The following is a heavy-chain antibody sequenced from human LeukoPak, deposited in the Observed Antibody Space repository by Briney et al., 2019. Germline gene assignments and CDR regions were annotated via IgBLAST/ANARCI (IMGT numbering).Heavy chain of an antibody. CDR3: ARYNDYIWGSYRYPYYMDV. CDR1: GFTFSSYA. D-gene: IGHD3-16*02. Sequence: GGSLRLSCAASGFTFSSYAMSWVRQAPGKGLEWVSVIGGSDGPTQYADSVKGRFTISRDTSKNTLYLQMNSLRAEDTAVYYCARYNDYIWGSYRYPYYMDVWGKGTTVTVSS. CDR2: IGGSDGPT. J-gene: IGHJ6*03. V-gene: IGHV3-23*01.